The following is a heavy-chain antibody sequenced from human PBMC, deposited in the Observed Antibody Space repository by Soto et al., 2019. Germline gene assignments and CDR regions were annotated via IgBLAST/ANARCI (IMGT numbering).Heavy chain of an antibody. D-gene: IGHD1-26*01. Sequence: GGSLRLSCVASGFSFSSYAMNWVRQAPGKGLEWVSTISGSFGSTYYADSVQGRFTVSRDNSKNTLYLQMNSLRAEDTAVYYCANWGKSGSDFWGQGTLVTVSS. CDR3: ANWGKSGSDF. CDR1: GFSFSSYA. V-gene: IGHV3-23*01. J-gene: IGHJ4*02. CDR2: ISGSFGST.